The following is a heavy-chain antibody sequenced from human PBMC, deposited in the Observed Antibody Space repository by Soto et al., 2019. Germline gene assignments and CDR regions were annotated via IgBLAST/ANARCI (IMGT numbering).Heavy chain of an antibody. CDR1: GFNSRNFN. D-gene: IGHD4-17*01. V-gene: IGHV3-21*06. Sequence: PGGSLRLSCEGSGFNSRNFNMIWVRQAPGKGLEWVSSVSGSSSYIYYADSVKGRFTVSRDNANNLVFLQMNGLRPEDTAMYYCARDLRGHYGPWGQGTMVTVSS. J-gene: IGHJ3*01. CDR3: ARDLRGHYGP. CDR2: VSGSSSYI.